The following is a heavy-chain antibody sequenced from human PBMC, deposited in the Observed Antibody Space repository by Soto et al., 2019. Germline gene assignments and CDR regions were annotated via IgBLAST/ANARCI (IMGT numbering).Heavy chain of an antibody. Sequence: SETLSLTCAVYGGSFIGYYWICIRHPPFKWLEWIVEINHSGSTNYNPSLKSRVTMSVDTSKNQFSLRLRSVTAADTALYFFARHSLARRKNNWFDAWGRGSMVNVSS. V-gene: IGHV4-34*01. D-gene: IGHD3-3*02. CDR1: GGSFIGYY. CDR2: INHSGST. J-gene: IGHJ5*02. CDR3: ARHSLARRKNNWFDA.